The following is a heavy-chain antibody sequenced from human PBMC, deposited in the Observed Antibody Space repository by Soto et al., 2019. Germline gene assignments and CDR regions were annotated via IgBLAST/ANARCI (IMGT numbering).Heavy chain of an antibody. CDR3: ARDYGGSGRFDY. Sequence: EVQLVESGGGLVQPGGSLRLSCAASGFTVSSNYMGWVRQAPGKGLEWVSVIYTGGSTYYADSVKGRFTISRDNSKNTLYLQMNSLRAEDTAVYYCARDYGGSGRFDYWGQGTLVTVSS. CDR1: GFTVSSNY. D-gene: IGHD4-17*01. J-gene: IGHJ4*02. CDR2: IYTGGST. V-gene: IGHV3-66*01.